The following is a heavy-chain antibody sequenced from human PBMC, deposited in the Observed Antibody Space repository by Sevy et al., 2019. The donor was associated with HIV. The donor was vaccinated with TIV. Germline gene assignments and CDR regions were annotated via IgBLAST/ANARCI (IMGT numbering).Heavy chain of an antibody. D-gene: IGHD3-3*01. V-gene: IGHV1-8*01. CDR3: ARGRWRRGYFDY. Sequence: ASVKVSCKASGYTFTSYDINWVRQATGQGLEWMGWMNPNSGKTGYAQKFQGRVTMTRNTSISTAYMELSSLRSEDTAVYYCARGRWRRGYFDYWGQGTLVTVSS. J-gene: IGHJ4*02. CDR1: GYTFTSYD. CDR2: MNPNSGKT.